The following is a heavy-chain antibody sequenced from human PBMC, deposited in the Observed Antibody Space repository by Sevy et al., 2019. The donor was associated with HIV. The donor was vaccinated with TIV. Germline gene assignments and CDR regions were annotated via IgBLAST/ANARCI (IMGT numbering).Heavy chain of an antibody. CDR2: INPNSGVT. D-gene: IGHD3-3*01. Sequence: ASVKVSCKTTGYIFSDYSMHWVRQAPGQWLEWMALINPNSGVTIYAHNFRGRVSVTRDTSMSTAYMELSGLTSDDTAVYYCVREDINAPRTLLSFDIWGQGTMVTVSS. CDR3: VREDINAPRTLLSFDI. J-gene: IGHJ3*02. V-gene: IGHV1-2*06. CDR1: GYIFSDYS.